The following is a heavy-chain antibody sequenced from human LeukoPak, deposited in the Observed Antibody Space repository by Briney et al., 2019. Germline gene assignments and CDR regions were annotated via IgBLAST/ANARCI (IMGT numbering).Heavy chain of an antibody. CDR1: GFTVSSNY. Sequence: GGSLRLSCAASGFTVSSNYMSWVRQAPGKGLEWVSLIYSGGSTYYADSVKGRFTISRDNSKNTLYLQMNSLRAEDTAVYYCAGGDYGSRYCSGGSCYGYWGQGTLVTVSS. D-gene: IGHD2-15*01. CDR2: IYSGGST. V-gene: IGHV3-53*01. J-gene: IGHJ4*02. CDR3: AGGDYGSRYCSGGSCYGY.